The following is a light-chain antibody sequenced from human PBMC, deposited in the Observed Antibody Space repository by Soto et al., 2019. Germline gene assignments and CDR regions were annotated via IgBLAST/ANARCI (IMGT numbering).Light chain of an antibody. CDR2: EVN. V-gene: IGLV2-14*01. J-gene: IGLJ3*02. Sequence: QSAPTQPASVSGSPGQSITISCTGTSSDIGSHDYVSWYQQHPGKAPKLMIYEVNNRPSGVSNRFSGSKSGNTASLTISGLQAEDEADYYCSSWTSSTTQVLGGGTKLTVL. CDR1: SSDIGSHDY. CDR3: SSWTSSTTQV.